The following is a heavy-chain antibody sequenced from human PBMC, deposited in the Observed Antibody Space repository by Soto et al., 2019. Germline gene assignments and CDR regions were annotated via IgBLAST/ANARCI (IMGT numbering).Heavy chain of an antibody. J-gene: IGHJ3*01. CDR1: GDSIKSNS. CDR3: ARDQSGAADF. D-gene: IGHD7-27*01. V-gene: IGHV4-4*07. Sequence: QVQLQESGPELVEPSETLSLTCTVSGDSIKSNSWNWIRQSAERGLQWIGRISAAGTPNYIPSLKDRLTLSIDTLRNQFSLSLKFVTAADSAVYFCARDQSGAADFWGRGTAVTIS. CDR2: ISAAGTP.